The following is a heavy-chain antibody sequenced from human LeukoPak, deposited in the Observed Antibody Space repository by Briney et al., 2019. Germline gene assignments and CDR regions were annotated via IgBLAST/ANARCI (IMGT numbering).Heavy chain of an antibody. CDR2: ISRRDGYT. J-gene: IGHJ4*02. Sequence: PGGSLRLSCAASGFAFSSYAMSWVRQPPGKGLEWVSVISRRDGYTYYANSVKGHFTNSRDNSKNTLYLQMNTLRAEDTAVYSCANEYRSGSFHDFWGQGTLVTVSS. CDR3: ANEYRSGSFHDF. D-gene: IGHD3-10*01. CDR1: GFAFSSYA. V-gene: IGHV3-23*01.